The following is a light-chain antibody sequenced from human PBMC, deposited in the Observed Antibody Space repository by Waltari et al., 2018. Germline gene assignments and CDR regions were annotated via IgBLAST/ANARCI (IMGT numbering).Light chain of an antibody. J-gene: IGKJ2*01. CDR1: QSLLYNSNNKNY. Sequence: DIVMTQSPDSLAVSLGEKATINCKSNQSLLYNSNNKNYLAWYQQKPGQPLKLFFYWASSRESGVPDRFSGSGSGTDFTLTIGSLQVEDVAVYYCQQYYTAPYTFGQGTKLEIK. CDR3: QQYYTAPYT. CDR2: WAS. V-gene: IGKV4-1*01.